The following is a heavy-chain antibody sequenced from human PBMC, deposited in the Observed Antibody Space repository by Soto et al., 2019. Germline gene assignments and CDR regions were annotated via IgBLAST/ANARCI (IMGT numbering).Heavy chain of an antibody. CDR1: GFTFSHAW. CDR2: IKSKADGETK. D-gene: IGHD4-4*01. J-gene: IGHJ5*02. V-gene: IGHV3-15*01. CDR3: CVIKRRDQYSTSGYWFDP. Sequence: LRLSCAASGFTFSHAWMSWVRQAPGKGLEWVGRIKSKADGETKDYGAPVRGRFTISRDDSQDILYLHMNSLRIEDTAVYYCCVIKRRDQYSTSGYWFDPWGPGTLVTVSS.